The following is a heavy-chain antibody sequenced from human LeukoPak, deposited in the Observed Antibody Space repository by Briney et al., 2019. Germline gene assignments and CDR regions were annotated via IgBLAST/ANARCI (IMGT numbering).Heavy chain of an antibody. V-gene: IGHV4-61*02. D-gene: IGHD3/OR15-3a*01. CDR2: IYTSGST. CDR1: GGSISSGSYY. CDR3: ARGLDDAFDI. Sequence: KTSQTLSLTCTVSGGSISSGSYYWSWIRQPAGKGLEWIGRIYTSGSTDYNPSLKSRVTISVDTSKNQFSLKLSSVTAADTAVYYCARGLDDAFDIWGQGTMVTVSS. J-gene: IGHJ3*02.